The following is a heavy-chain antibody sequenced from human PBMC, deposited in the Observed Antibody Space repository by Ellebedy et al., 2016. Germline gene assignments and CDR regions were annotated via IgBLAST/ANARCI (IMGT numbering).Heavy chain of an antibody. Sequence: GGSLRLSCAASGFTFSSLAMTWVRQAPGKGLEWVSGITNSGDDTSYAGSVKGRFTISRDNSRNTLYLQMNSLTTEDTAVYYCARAMLQGDYDHDYWGRGTLVTVSP. CDR1: GFTFSSLA. CDR3: ARAMLQGDYDHDY. J-gene: IGHJ4*02. V-gene: IGHV3-23*01. CDR2: ITNSGDDT. D-gene: IGHD4-17*01.